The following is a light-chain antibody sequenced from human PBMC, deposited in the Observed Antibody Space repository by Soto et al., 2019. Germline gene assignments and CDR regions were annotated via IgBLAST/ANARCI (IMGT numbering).Light chain of an antibody. CDR2: GAS. CDR3: LQDYNYPWA. V-gene: IGKV1-6*01. Sequence: AIQVTQSPSSLSASVGDRVTITCRASQGIRSDFAWYQQKPVKVPKLLIYGASRLESGVPSRFSGSGFGTDFTLTISSLQPEDFATYYCLQDYNYPWAFGQGTKVEIK. J-gene: IGKJ1*01. CDR1: QGIRSD.